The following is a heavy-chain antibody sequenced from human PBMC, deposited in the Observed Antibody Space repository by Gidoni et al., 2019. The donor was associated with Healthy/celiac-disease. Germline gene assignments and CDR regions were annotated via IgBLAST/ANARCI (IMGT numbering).Heavy chain of an antibody. CDR2: IKQDGSEK. J-gene: IGHJ4*02. CDR1: GITFSTYW. D-gene: IGHD3-10*01. CDR3: AREGFGPGSF. Sequence: EVQLVESGGGLVEPGGFLRLSCTGSGITFSTYWMDWVRQAPGKGLEWVANIKQDGSEKNYVDSVNGRFTASGNNAKNSVYLQMNSLRGEDTGVYYCAREGFGPGSFWGQGSVVTVSS. V-gene: IGHV3-7*01.